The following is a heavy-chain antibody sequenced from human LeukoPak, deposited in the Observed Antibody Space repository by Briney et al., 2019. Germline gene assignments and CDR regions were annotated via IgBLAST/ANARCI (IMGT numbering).Heavy chain of an antibody. Sequence: GGSLRLSCAASGFSFSNAYMSWVRQAPGKGLEWVGRIKSKADGGRADYAAPVKGRFTISRDDSKNMVYLQMSSLKTEDTAFYYCSTDGGTYWGQGTQVTVSS. V-gene: IGHV3-15*01. CDR2: IKSKADGGRA. J-gene: IGHJ4*02. CDR1: GFSFSNAY. D-gene: IGHD1-7*01. CDR3: STDGGTY.